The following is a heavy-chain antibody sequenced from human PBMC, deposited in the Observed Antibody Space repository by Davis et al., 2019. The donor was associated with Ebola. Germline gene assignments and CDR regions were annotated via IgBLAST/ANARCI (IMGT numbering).Heavy chain of an antibody. CDR2: MNPNSGTT. J-gene: IGHJ5*02. V-gene: IGHV1-8*02. CDR3: AIIRISIFGIYFDP. CDR1: GYTFSSHD. Sequence: ASVKVSCKASGYTFSSHDINWVRQAAGQGLEWMGWMNPNSGTTGYAPRFQGRVSMTWDTSINTAYMELSSLRSEDTAIYYCAIIRISIFGIYFDPWGQGTLVTVSS. D-gene: IGHD3-3*01.